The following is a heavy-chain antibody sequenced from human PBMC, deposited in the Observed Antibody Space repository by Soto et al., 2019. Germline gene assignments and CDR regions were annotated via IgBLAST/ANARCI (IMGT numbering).Heavy chain of an antibody. Sequence: PGGSLRLSCAASGFTFSDYAMSWVRQAPGKGLEWVSAIDGSSATTNYADSVKGRFTISRDNSKNTLFLHMSGLRAEDTAVYYCAKDDSSHALFDYWGQGTLVTVSS. V-gene: IGHV3-23*01. CDR2: IDGSSATT. D-gene: IGHD3-22*01. J-gene: IGHJ4*02. CDR3: AKDDSSHALFDY. CDR1: GFTFSDYA.